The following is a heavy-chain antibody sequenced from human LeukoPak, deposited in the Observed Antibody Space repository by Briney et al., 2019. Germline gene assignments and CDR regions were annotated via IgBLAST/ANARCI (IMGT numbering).Heavy chain of an antibody. CDR1: GDSISGADYY. V-gene: IGHV4-30-4*01. CDR3: ARGGGGSSTVTTYWFDP. D-gene: IGHD4-17*01. CDR2: VHYSGST. J-gene: IGHJ5*02. Sequence: PSETLSLTCTVSGDSISGADYYWSWIRQPPGKGLEWIAYVHYSGSTYYNPSLKSRLTISVDTSKNQFSLKLNSVTAADTAVYYCARGGGGSSTVTTYWFDPWGQGALVTVSS.